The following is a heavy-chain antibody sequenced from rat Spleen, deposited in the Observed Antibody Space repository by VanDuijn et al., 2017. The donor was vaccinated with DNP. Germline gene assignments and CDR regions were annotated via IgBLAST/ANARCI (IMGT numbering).Heavy chain of an antibody. CDR2: INKESGSI. V-gene: IGHV4-2*01. CDR3: VREDKGVDA. J-gene: IGHJ4*01. Sequence: EVKLVESGGGLVQPGRSLKLSCAASGINFNDYWMGWVRQAPGKGLEWIGQINKESGSIIYSPSLKDKFTISRDNAQNTLYLQMNKLGSEDTAIYFCVREDKGVDAWGQGASVTVSS. CDR1: GINFNDYW. D-gene: IGHD2-2*01.